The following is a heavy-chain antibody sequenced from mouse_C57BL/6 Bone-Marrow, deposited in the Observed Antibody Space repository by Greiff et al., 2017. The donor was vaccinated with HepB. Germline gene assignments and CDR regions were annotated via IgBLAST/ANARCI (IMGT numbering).Heavy chain of an antibody. D-gene: IGHD1-1*01. Sequence: EVKLVESGGDLVKPGGSLKLSCAASGFTFSSYGMSWVRQTPDKRLEWVATISSGGSYTYYPDSVKGRFTISRDNAKNTLYLQMSSLKSEDTAMYYCARRVVYYYGSSYYYAMDYWGRGTSVTVSS. CDR3: ARRVVYYYGSSYYYAMDY. CDR1: GFTFSSYG. V-gene: IGHV5-6*02. CDR2: ISSGGSYT. J-gene: IGHJ4*01.